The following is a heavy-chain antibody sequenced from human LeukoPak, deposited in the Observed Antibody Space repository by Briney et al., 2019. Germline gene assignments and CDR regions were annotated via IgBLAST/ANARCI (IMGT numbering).Heavy chain of an antibody. Sequence: ASVKVSCKASGYTLTDYFLHWGRQAPGQGLEWMGWINPKSGGTNYAQKFQGRVTLTRDTSINTASLELSSLTYADTAVYYCARDYLASSGYSAWGYWGQGTLVTVSS. D-gene: IGHD3-22*01. CDR3: ARDYLASSGYSAWGY. V-gene: IGHV1-2*02. CDR2: INPKSGGT. CDR1: GYTLTDYF. J-gene: IGHJ4*02.